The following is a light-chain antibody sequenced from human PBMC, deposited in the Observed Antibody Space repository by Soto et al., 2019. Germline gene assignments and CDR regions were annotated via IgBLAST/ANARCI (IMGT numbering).Light chain of an antibody. CDR2: EVS. V-gene: IGLV2-23*02. CDR3: CSYAGSSTL. Sequence: QSVLTQPASVSGSPGQSITISCTGTSSDVGSYNLVSWYQQHPGKAPKLMIYEVSKRPSGVSNRFSGSKSGNTASLTISGLQAEDGADYYCCSYAGSSTLFGTGTKVTVL. J-gene: IGLJ1*01. CDR1: SSDVGSYNL.